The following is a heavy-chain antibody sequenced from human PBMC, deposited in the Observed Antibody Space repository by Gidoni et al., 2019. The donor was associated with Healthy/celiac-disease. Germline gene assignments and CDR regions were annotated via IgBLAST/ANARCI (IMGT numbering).Heavy chain of an antibody. CDR2: ISSSSSYI. V-gene: IGHV3-21*01. Sequence: EVQLVESGGGLVKPGGSLRLSCAASGFTFSSYSMNWVRQAPGKGLEWVSSISSSSSYIYYADSVKGRFTISRDNAKNSLYLQMNSLRAEDTAVYYCARAGRGYSGYDIDYWGQGTLVTVSS. CDR1: GFTFSSYS. CDR3: ARAGRGYSGYDIDY. D-gene: IGHD5-12*01. J-gene: IGHJ4*02.